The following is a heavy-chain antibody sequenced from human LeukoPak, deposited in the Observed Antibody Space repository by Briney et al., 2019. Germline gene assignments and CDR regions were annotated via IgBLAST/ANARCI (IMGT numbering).Heavy chain of an antibody. J-gene: IGHJ4*02. V-gene: IGHV4-34*01. CDR3: ARDAGYSSSWSTLFDY. D-gene: IGHD6-13*01. CDR2: INHSGST. Sequence: SETLSLTCAVYGGSFSGYYWSWIRQPPGKGLEWIGEINHSGSTNYNPSLKSRVTISVDTSKNQFSLKLSSVTAADTAVYYCARDAGYSSSWSTLFDYWGQGTLVTVSS. CDR1: GGSFSGYY.